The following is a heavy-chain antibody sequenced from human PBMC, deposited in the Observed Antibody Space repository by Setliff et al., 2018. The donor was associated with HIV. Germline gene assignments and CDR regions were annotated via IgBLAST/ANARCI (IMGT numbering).Heavy chain of an antibody. V-gene: IGHV3-74*01. D-gene: IGHD3-16*01. CDR1: GFTFSNYG. Sequence: PGGSLRLSCAASGFTFSNYGMHWVRQAPGKGLVWVSRVNNDGSSTTYADSVRGRFAISRDNTKNTVYLQMNSLRAEDTAVYYCATDGAWGQGTLVTVSS. CDR3: ATDGA. CDR2: VNNDGSST. J-gene: IGHJ5*02.